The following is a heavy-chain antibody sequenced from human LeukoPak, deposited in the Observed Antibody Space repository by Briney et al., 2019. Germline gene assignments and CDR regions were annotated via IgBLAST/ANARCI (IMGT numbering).Heavy chain of an antibody. V-gene: IGHV4-59*01. J-gene: IGHJ4*02. CDR3: ARSASSGYVFDY. CDR2: IYYSGST. CDR1: GGSISSYY. D-gene: IGHD3-22*01. Sequence: KPSETLSLTCTVSGGSISSYYWSWIRQPPGKGLEWIGYIYYSGSTNYNPSLKSRVTISVDTSKNQFSLKLSSVTAADTAVYYCARSASSGYVFDYWGQGTLVTVSS.